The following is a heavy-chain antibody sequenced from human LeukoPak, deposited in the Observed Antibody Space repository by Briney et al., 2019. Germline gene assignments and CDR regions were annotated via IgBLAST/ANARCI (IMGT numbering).Heavy chain of an antibody. CDR1: GFTFDDYG. CDR2: ISWNSGSI. Sequence: SGGSLRLSCAASGFTFDDYGMTWVRQAPGKGLEWVSGISWNSGSIGYADSVKGRFTISRDNAKNSLYLQMNSLRAEDMALYYCAKDSSDAFDIWGQGTMVTVSS. J-gene: IGHJ3*02. V-gene: IGHV3-9*03. CDR3: AKDSSDAFDI.